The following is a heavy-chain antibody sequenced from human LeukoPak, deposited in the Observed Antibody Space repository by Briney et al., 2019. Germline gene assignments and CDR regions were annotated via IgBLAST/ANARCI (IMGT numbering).Heavy chain of an antibody. V-gene: IGHV3-33*01. J-gene: IGHJ4*02. D-gene: IGHD3-10*01. CDR3: ARERAGRGYYFDY. CDR1: GFTFSIYG. Sequence: QSGGSLRLSCAASGFTFSIYGMHWVRQAPGKGLEWVAVIWYDGSNKYYADSVKGRFTISRDNSKNTLYLQMNSLRAEDTAVYYCARERAGRGYYFDYWGQGTLVTVSS. CDR2: IWYDGSNK.